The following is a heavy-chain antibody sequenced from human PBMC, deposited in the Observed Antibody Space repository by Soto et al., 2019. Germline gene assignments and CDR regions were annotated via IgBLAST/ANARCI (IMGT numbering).Heavy chain of an antibody. D-gene: IGHD5-12*01. CDR1: GGSFSGYY. V-gene: IGHV4-34*01. J-gene: IGHJ4*02. CDR3: ARTKMATLDY. CDR2: INHSGST. Sequence: PSETLSLTCAVYGGSFSGYYWSWIRQPPGKGLEWIGEINHSGSTNYNPSLKSRVTISVDTSKNQFSLKLSSVTAADTAVYYCARTKMATLDYWGQGTLVTVSS.